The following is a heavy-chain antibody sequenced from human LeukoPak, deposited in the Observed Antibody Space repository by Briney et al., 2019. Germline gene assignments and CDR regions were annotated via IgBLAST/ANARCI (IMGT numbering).Heavy chain of an antibody. CDR2: ISSGGGTI. CDR3: VKGRGGYVKHKTFDY. V-gene: IGHV3-48*03. Sequence: GGSLRLSCAASGFTFSSYEMNWVRQAPGKGLEWVSYISSGGGTIYYADSVKGRSTISRDNAKNSLYLQMNSLRTEDTATYYCVKGRGGYVKHKTFDYWGQGTLVTVSS. CDR1: GFTFSSYE. D-gene: IGHD5-12*01. J-gene: IGHJ4*02.